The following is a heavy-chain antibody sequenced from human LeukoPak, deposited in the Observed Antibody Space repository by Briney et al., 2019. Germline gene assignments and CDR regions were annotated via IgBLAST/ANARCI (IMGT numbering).Heavy chain of an antibody. CDR3: ARAQAYLWYFDF. CDR2: INQNGLT. CDR1: GGSFTNFY. Sequence: PSETLSLTCAVSGGSFTNFYWSWIRQPPGKGLEWIGGINQNGLTNCSPSLKSRVTISLDTSKNQFSLRLDSVTAADTAVYYCARAQAYLWYFDFWGRGTLVSVSS. V-gene: IGHV4-34*01. J-gene: IGHJ2*01.